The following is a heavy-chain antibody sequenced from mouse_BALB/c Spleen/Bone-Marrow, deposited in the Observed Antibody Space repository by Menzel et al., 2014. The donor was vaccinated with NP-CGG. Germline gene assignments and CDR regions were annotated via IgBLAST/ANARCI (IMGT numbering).Heavy chain of an antibody. Sequence: EVQVVESGGGLVQPGGSLRLSCTTSGFTFTDYYMSWVRQPPGKALEWLAFIRNKAYGYTTEYSASVRGRFTISRDNSQSILYLQVNTLRAEDSATYYCARFPMDYWGQGTSVTVSS. CDR2: IRNKAYGYTT. CDR1: GFTFTDYY. J-gene: IGHJ4*01. CDR3: ARFPMDY. V-gene: IGHV7-3*02.